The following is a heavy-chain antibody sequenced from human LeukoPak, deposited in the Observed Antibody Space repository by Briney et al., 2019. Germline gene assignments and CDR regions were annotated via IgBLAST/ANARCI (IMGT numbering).Heavy chain of an antibody. V-gene: IGHV3-7*01. D-gene: IGHD3-9*01. CDR2: IKQDGSEK. Sequence: GGSLRLSCAASGFTFSSYWMSWVRQAPGKGLEWVANIKQDGSEKYYVDSVKGRFTISRDNAKNSLYLQMNSLRAEDTAVYYCARDGPPLTYYDILTGPGAFDIWGQGTMVTVSS. CDR1: GFTFSSYW. J-gene: IGHJ3*02. CDR3: ARDGPPLTYYDILTGPGAFDI.